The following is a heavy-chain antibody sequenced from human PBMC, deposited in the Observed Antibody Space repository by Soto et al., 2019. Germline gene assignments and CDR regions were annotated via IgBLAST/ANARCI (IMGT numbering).Heavy chain of an antibody. D-gene: IGHD6-6*01. CDR1: GFTFSSYA. CDR3: ARPENSNSCGNGPDY. Sequence: GGSLRLSCAASGFTFSSYALSWVRQAPGKGLEKVSIITGRGDNTYYAESVKGRFTISRDNSHNTLYLQMNSLRVEDTALFYCARPENSNSCGNGPDYWGQGTLVTVSS. J-gene: IGHJ4*02. CDR2: ITGRGDNT. V-gene: IGHV3-23*01.